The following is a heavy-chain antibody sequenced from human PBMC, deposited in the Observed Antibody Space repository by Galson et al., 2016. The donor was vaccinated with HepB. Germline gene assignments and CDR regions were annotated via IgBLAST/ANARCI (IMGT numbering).Heavy chain of an antibody. Sequence: SETLSLTCSVSGGSVNSDQYHWSWIRQPPGKGLQWLGHTYSGRSNTYNPSLKSRVTISIDTSKNQFSLTLSPVTDADTAVYYCTTYLVGHGGTGYWGKGTLVTVSS. CDR3: TTYLVGHGGTGY. CDR2: TYSGRSN. J-gene: IGHJ4*02. V-gene: IGHV4-61*01. CDR1: GGSVNSDQYH. D-gene: IGHD3/OR15-3a*01.